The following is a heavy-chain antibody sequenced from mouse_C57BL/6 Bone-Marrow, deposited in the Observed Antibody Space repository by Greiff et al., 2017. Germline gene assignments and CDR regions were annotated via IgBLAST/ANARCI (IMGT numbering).Heavy chain of an antibody. CDR3: ARVLRYWYFDV. D-gene: IGHD1-1*01. Sequence: VQLQESGAELVRPGTSVKLSCKASGYTFTSYWMHWVKQRPGHGLEWIGVIDPSDSYTHYNQKFKGKATLTVDTSSSTAYMQLSSLTSEDSAVYYCARVLRYWYFDVWGTGTTVTVYS. CDR1: GYTFTSYW. V-gene: IGHV1-59*01. CDR2: IDPSDSYT. J-gene: IGHJ1*03.